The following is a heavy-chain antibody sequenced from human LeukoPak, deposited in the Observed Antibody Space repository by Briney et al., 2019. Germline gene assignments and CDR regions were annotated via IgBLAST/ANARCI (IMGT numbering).Heavy chain of an antibody. J-gene: IGHJ4*02. CDR2: IYSSGST. CDR1: GGSISSGTYY. CDR3: ARERYGEFFDY. Sequence: SQTLSLTCTVSGGSISSGTYYWSWIRQPAGKGLEWIGRIYSSGSTSYNPSLKSRVTISADTSKNQFSLKLSSMTAADTAVYYCARERYGEFFDYWGQGTLVTVSS. V-gene: IGHV4-61*02. D-gene: IGHD4/OR15-4a*01.